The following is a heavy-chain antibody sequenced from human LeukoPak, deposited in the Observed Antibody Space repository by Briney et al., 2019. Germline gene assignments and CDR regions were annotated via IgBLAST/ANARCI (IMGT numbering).Heavy chain of an antibody. CDR3: ARGVSGTYYFFDY. CDR2: INPSGGST. Sequence: ASVKVSCKASGYTFTSYYMHWVRQAPGQGLEWMGIINPSGGSTSYAQKFQGRVTMTRDTSTSTVYMELSSLRFDDTAIYYCARGVSGTYYFFDYWGQGTLVTVSS. J-gene: IGHJ4*02. CDR1: GYTFTSYY. D-gene: IGHD6-25*01. V-gene: IGHV1-46*01.